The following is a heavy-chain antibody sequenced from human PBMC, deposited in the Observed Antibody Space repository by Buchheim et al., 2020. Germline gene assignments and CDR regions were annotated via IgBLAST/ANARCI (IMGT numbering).Heavy chain of an antibody. CDR3: TKRPDGQVRGYFDY. CDR1: GLTFDNYA. Sequence: EVQLLESGGGLVQRGGSLRLSCSASGLTFDNYAMSWVRQAPGKGLEWLSGISGSGAATYYADPVKGRLPISRDNSKNTLYPQMNSLRVEDTAVYYCTKRPDGQVRGYFDYWGQGTL. D-gene: IGHD3-10*01. V-gene: IGHV3-23*01. J-gene: IGHJ4*02. CDR2: ISGSGAAT.